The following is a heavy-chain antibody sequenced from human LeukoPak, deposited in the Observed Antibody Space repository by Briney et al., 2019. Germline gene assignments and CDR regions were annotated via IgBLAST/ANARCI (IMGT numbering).Heavy chain of an antibody. CDR2: INPNSGGT. CDR1: GYTFTGYY. CDR3: ARENRGYSYGSIDY. D-gene: IGHD5-18*01. Sequence: ASVKVSCKASGYTFTGYYKHWVRQAPGQGLEWMGRINPNSGGTNYAQKFQGRVTMTRDTSISTAYMELSRLRSDDTAVYYCARENRGYSYGSIDYWGQGTLVTVSS. V-gene: IGHV1-2*06. J-gene: IGHJ4*02.